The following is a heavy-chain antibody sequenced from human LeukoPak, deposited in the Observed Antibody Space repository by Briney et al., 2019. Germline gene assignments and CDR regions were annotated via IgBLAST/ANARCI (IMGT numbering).Heavy chain of an antibody. J-gene: IGHJ3*02. CDR3: ARHPFSDGFDI. CDR2: INHSGST. CDR1: GGSFSGYY. V-gene: IGHV4-34*01. Sequence: SETLSLTCAVYGGSFSGYYWSWIRQPPGKGLEWIGEINHSGSTNYNPSLKSRVTISVDTSKNQFSLKVNSVTAADTAVYYCARHPFSDGFDIWGQGTMVTASS.